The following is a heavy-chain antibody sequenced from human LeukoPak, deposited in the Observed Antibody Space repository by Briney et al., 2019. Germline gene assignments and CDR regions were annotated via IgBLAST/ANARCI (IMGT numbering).Heavy chain of an antibody. J-gene: IGHJ4*02. CDR2: LNQGGNEK. Sequence: PGGSLRLSCVASEFIFSNYWMSWVRQGPGEGPEWVANLNQGGNEKYYVDSVRGRFTISRDNAEKSLDLQMNSLRVEDTAIYYCARLAVPPGNRGWYYEHWGQGTLVTVSS. D-gene: IGHD2-2*01. CDR1: EFIFSNYW. V-gene: IGHV3-7*03. CDR3: ARLAVPPGNRGWYYEH.